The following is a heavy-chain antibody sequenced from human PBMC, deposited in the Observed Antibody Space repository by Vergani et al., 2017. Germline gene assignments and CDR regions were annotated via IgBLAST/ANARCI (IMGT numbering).Heavy chain of an antibody. V-gene: IGHV5-10-1*03. Sequence: EVQLVQSGAEVKKPGESLRISCKGSGYSFTRYWISWVRQMPGKGLEWMGRIDPSDSYTNYSPSFQGHVTISVDKSISTAYLQWSSLEDSDTAMYYCARPGVVGATTAFDMWGQGTMVTGSS. CDR1: GYSFTRYW. CDR3: ARPGVVGATTAFDM. J-gene: IGHJ3*02. CDR2: IDPSDSYT. D-gene: IGHD1-26*01.